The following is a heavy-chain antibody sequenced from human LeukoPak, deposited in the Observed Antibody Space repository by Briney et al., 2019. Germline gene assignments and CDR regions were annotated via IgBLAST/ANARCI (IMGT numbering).Heavy chain of an antibody. CDR2: INPSGGST. CDR1: GYTFTSYY. J-gene: IGHJ4*02. V-gene: IGHV1-46*01. CDR3: ARRPSKYYDILTGYYRSEFDY. Sequence: ASVKVSCKASGYTFTSYYMHWVRQAPGQGLEWMGRINPSGGSTSYAQKFQGRVTMTRNTSISTAYMELSSLRSEDTAVYYCARRPSKYYDILTGYYRSEFDYWGQGTLVTVSS. D-gene: IGHD3-9*01.